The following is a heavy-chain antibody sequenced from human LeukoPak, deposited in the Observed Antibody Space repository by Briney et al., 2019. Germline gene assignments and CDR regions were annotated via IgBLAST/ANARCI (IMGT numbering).Heavy chain of an antibody. Sequence: PSETLSLTCAVSGGSISSSNWWSWVRQPPGKGLEWIGEIYHSGSTNYNPSLKSRVTISVDKSKNQFSLKLSSVTAADTAVYYCARDWGNSGYYRYFDYWGQGTLVTVSS. J-gene: IGHJ4*02. V-gene: IGHV4-4*02. CDR2: IYHSGST. CDR3: ARDWGNSGYYRYFDY. CDR1: GGSISSSNW. D-gene: IGHD3-22*01.